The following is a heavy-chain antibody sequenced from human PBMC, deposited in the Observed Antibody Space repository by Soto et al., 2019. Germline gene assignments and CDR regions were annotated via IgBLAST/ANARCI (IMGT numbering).Heavy chain of an antibody. J-gene: IGHJ4*02. Sequence: AETLSLSCTVSGGSISSYYWSWIRQPPGKGLEWIGYIYYSGSTNYNPSLKSRVTISVDTSKNQFSLKLNSMTAADTAVYYCARHNYGSGSTYFDYWGQGTLVSVYS. CDR1: GGSISSYY. CDR2: IYYSGST. CDR3: ARHNYGSGSTYFDY. D-gene: IGHD3-10*01. V-gene: IGHV4-59*08.